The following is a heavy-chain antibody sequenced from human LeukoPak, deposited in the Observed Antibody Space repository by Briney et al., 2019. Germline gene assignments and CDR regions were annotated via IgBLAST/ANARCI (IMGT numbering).Heavy chain of an antibody. CDR3: ARGNYYDSSGYYPYYYYMDV. Sequence: KSSETLSLTCAVSGGSISTSKWWSWVRQPPGKGLEWIGEIYYSGSTNYNPSLNDRVTISVDTSKNQFSLKLSSVTAADTAVYYCARGNYYDSSGYYPYYYYMDVWGKGTTVTVSS. V-gene: IGHV4-4*02. J-gene: IGHJ6*03. CDR1: GGSISTSKW. CDR2: IYYSGST. D-gene: IGHD3-22*01.